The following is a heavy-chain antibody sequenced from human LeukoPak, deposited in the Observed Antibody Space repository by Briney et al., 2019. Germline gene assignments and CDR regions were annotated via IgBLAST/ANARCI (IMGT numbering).Heavy chain of an antibody. V-gene: IGHV1-46*01. J-gene: IGHJ6*03. CDR1: GYTFTNYY. CDR3: ARARWESPHMDV. CDR2: INPSGGST. D-gene: IGHD1-26*01. Sequence: ASVKVSCKASGYTFTNYYIHWVRQAPGQGLEWMGIINPSGGSTSYAQKFQGRVTMTRDTSTSTVYMELSSLRSEDTAVYYCARARWESPHMDVWGKGTTVTISS.